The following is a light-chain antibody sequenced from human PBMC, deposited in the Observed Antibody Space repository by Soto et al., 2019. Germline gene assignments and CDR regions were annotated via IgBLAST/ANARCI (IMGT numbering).Light chain of an antibody. Sequence: QSALTQPASVCGSPGQTNNISCSGTSSNVGGYNFFSWYQQQPGIAPKFMIYKVRNRPSGVSNRFSGSKSGSTGSLTVSGLHAAGDADNYGSSYISSFTLFVFGTETKGTDL. J-gene: IGLJ1*01. V-gene: IGLV2-14*01. CDR1: SSNVGGYNF. CDR3: SSYISSFTLFV. CDR2: KVR.